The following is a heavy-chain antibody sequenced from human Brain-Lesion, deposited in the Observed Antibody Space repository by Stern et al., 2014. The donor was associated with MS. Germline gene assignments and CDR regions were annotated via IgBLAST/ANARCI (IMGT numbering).Heavy chain of an antibody. Sequence: MQLVQSGGDLVQPGRSLRLSCAAFGFTFDDYAMYWVRQAPGKGLEWVAGISWNSGTIGYADSVKGRFTTSRDNAYSSLYLQMNSLRPEDTALYYCARDITGSSAYFAYWGQGTLVTVSS. V-gene: IGHV3-9*01. D-gene: IGHD1-14*01. CDR3: ARDITGSSAYFAY. J-gene: IGHJ4*02. CDR1: GFTFDDYA. CDR2: ISWNSGTI.